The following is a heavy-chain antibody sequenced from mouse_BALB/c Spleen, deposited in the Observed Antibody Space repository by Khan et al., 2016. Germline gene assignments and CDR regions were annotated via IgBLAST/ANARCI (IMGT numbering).Heavy chain of an antibody. CDR3: AGYDGSAYVRGMDY. V-gene: IGHV3-8*02. D-gene: IGHD1-1*01. J-gene: IGHJ4*01. Sequence: VQLKESGPSLVKLSQTLSLTCSVTGDSITSGYWNWIRKFPGNKLEYMGYISHSGSTYYNPSLKSRISITRDTSKNQYYLQLNSVTTEDTATYYCAGYDGSAYVRGMDYWGQGTSVTVSS. CDR2: ISHSGST. CDR1: GDSITSGY.